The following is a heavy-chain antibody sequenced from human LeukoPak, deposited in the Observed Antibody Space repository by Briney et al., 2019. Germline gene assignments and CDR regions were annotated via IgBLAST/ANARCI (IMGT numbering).Heavy chain of an antibody. Sequence: PSETLSLTCAVYGGSFSGYYWSWIRQPPGKGLEWIGEINHSGSTNYNPSLKSRVTISVDTSKNQFSLKLSAVSPAATAVYYCARASGLCLYWGQGTLVTVSS. J-gene: IGHJ4*02. CDR2: INHSGST. CDR1: GGSFSGYY. V-gene: IGHV4-34*01. CDR3: ARASGLCLY. D-gene: IGHD2-2*01.